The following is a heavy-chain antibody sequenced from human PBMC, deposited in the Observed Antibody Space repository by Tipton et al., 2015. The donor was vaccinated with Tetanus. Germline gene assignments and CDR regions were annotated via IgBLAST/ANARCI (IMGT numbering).Heavy chain of an antibody. D-gene: IGHD6-19*01. V-gene: IGHV4-39*01. CDR3: AKLIPQWLAPDFNN. CDR1: GGSISGSSFY. CDR2: IYHSGNT. J-gene: IGHJ4*02. Sequence: TLSLTCTVSGGSISGSSFYWGWIRQSPGKGLEWIGSIYHSGNTYYNSSLKSRVTISVDTSKNQISLTLSSVTAADMAVYYCAKLIPQWLAPDFNNWGQGTLVTVSS.